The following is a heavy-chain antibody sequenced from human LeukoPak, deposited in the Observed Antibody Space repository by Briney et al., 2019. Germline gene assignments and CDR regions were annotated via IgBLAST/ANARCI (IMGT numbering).Heavy chain of an antibody. D-gene: IGHD6-13*01. CDR3: ARVVLRAAGFDC. V-gene: IGHV3-48*03. CDR1: GFTFSSYE. J-gene: IGHJ4*02. CDR2: ISSSGSTI. Sequence: GGSLRLSCAASGFTFSSYEMNWVRQAPGKGLEWVSYISSSGSTIYYADSVKGRFTISRDSAKISLYLQMNSLRAEDTAIYYCARVVLRAAGFDCWGQGTLVTVSS.